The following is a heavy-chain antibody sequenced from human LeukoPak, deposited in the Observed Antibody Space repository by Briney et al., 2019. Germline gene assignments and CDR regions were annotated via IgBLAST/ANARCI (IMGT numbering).Heavy chain of an antibody. CDR1: GYTFTSYD. V-gene: IGHV1-8*03. CDR2: MNPNSGNT. D-gene: IGHD3-3*01. CDR3: ARGRRPNYDFWSGYYRGNWFDP. J-gene: IGHJ5*02. Sequence: ASVKVSCKASGYTFTSYDINWVRQATGQGLEWMGWMNPNSGNTGYAQKFQGRVTITRNTSISTAYMELSSLRSEDTAVYYCARGRRPNYDFWSGYYRGNWFDPWGQGTLVTVSS.